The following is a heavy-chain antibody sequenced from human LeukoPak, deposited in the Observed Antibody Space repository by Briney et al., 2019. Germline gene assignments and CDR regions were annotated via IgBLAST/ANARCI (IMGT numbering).Heavy chain of an antibody. CDR1: GFTFSSYA. V-gene: IGHV3-23*01. CDR2: ISGSGGST. Sequence: GGSLRLSCAASGFTFSSYAMSWVRQAPGKGLEWVSAISGSGGSTYYADSVKGRFTISRDNSKNTLYLQMNSLRAEDTAVYYCARVKAQYSSSSGFDYWGQGTLVTVSS. CDR3: ARVKAQYSSSSGFDY. D-gene: IGHD6-6*01. J-gene: IGHJ4*02.